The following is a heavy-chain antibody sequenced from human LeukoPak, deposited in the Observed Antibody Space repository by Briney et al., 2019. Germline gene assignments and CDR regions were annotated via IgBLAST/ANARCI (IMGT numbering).Heavy chain of an antibody. D-gene: IGHD3/OR15-3a*01. CDR2: IKYDGSKK. J-gene: IGHJ4*02. Sequence: GGSLRLSCAASGFTFGDYGLHWVRQAPGRGREWVTFIKYDGSKKYYVDFVKGRFTFSRDNSKNMLYLQMNSLRADDTAIYYCVKGRDFYFDFWGQGTLVTVSS. CDR1: GFTFGDYG. V-gene: IGHV3-30*02. CDR3: VKGRDFYFDF.